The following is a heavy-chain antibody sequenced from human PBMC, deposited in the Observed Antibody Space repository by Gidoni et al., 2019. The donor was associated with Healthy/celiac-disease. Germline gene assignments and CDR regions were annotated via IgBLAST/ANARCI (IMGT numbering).Heavy chain of an antibody. D-gene: IGHD6-19*01. Sequence: QVTLKESGPVLVKPTETLTLTCTVSGFSLSNARMGVRWIRQPPGKALEWLAHIFSNDEKSYSTSLKSRLTISKDTSKSQVVLTMTNMDPVDTATYYCARGSGRYYYFDYWGQGTLVTVSS. CDR1: GFSLSNARMG. J-gene: IGHJ4*02. CDR3: ARGSGRYYYFDY. V-gene: IGHV2-26*01. CDR2: IFSNDEK.